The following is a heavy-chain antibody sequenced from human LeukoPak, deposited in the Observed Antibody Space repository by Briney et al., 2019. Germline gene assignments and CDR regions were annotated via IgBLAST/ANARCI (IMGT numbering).Heavy chain of an antibody. CDR3: VTVKAAGQLDN. V-gene: IGHV1-24*01. CDR2: FDHEDGQT. J-gene: IGHJ4*02. CDR1: EFTLSDSS. D-gene: IGHD6-13*01. Sequence: ASVTVSCKVSEFTLSDSSMHWVRQTPAKGLEWMGSFDHEDGQTFYAQKFQGRVTMTEDTSTDTAYMELSNLRSDDTAVYYCVTVKAAGQLDNWGQGTLVTVSS.